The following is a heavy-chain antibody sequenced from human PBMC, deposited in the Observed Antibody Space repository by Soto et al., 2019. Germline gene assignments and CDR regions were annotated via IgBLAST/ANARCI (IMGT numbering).Heavy chain of an antibody. Sequence: SETLSLTCTVSGGSISSGGYYWSWIRQHPGKGLEWIGYIYYSGSTYYNPSLKSRVTISVDTPKNQFYLKLSSLTAEDTAVYYSARARIRYSYGEPHFDYWGQGTMVTVSS. CDR3: ARARIRYSYGEPHFDY. CDR1: GGSISSGGYY. J-gene: IGHJ4*02. CDR2: IYYSGST. V-gene: IGHV4-31*03. D-gene: IGHD5-18*01.